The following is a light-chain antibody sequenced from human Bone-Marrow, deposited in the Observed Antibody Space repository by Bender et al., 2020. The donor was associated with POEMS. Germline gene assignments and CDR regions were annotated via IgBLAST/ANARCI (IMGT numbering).Light chain of an antibody. Sequence: QSALTQPASVSGSPGQSITISCTGTNSDVGGYNYVSWYQQHPGKAPKLIIYDVSNRPSGVSNRFSGSKSGNTASLSISGLRAEDEADYFCSSHTPSPTHVFGTGTKVTVL. J-gene: IGLJ1*01. CDR3: SSHTPSPTHV. CDR2: DVS. CDR1: NSDVGGYNY. V-gene: IGLV2-14*03.